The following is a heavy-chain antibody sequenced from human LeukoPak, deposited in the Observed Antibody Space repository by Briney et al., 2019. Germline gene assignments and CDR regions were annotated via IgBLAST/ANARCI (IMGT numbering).Heavy chain of an antibody. D-gene: IGHD3-22*01. CDR3: ARVQYYDSSGYPGDDAFDI. CDR2: IYYIGST. CDR1: GGSISSYY. J-gene: IGHJ3*02. V-gene: IGHV4-59*12. Sequence: PSETLSLTCTVSGGSISSYYWSWIRQPPGKGLEWIGYIYYIGSTNYNPSLKSRVTMSVDTSKNQFSLKLSSVTAADTAVYYCARVQYYDSSGYPGDDAFDIWGQGTMVTVSA.